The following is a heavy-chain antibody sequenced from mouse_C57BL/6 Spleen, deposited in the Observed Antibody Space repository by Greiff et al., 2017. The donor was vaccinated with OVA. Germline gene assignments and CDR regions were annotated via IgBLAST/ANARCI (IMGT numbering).Heavy chain of an antibody. CDR3: TTRGLYYGSDYYAMDY. CDR1: GFNITDDY. V-gene: IGHV14-4*01. D-gene: IGHD1-1*01. CDR2: IDPENGDT. Sequence: EVKLQESGAELVRPGASVKLSCTASGFNITDDYMHWVKQRPEQGLEWIGWIDPENGDTEYASKFQGKATITADTSSNTAYLQLSSLTSEDTAVYYCTTRGLYYGSDYYAMDYWGQGTSVTVSS. J-gene: IGHJ4*01.